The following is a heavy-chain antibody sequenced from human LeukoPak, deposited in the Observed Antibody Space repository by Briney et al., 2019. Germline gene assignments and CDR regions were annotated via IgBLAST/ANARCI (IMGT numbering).Heavy chain of an antibody. CDR2: ISYDGSNK. Sequence: PGRSLRLSCAASGFTFSSYAMHWVRQAPGKGLEWVAVISYDGSNKYYADSVKGRFTISRDNSKNTLYLQMNSLRAEDTAVYYCAKARTGYSSGWAPDYWGQGTLVTVSS. V-gene: IGHV3-30*04. D-gene: IGHD6-19*01. CDR1: GFTFSSYA. J-gene: IGHJ4*02. CDR3: AKARTGYSSGWAPDY.